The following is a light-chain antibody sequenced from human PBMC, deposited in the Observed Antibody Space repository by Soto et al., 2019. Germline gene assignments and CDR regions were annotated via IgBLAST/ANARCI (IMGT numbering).Light chain of an antibody. CDR3: QQYSSYST. CDR2: GAS. Sequence: DIQMTQSPSTLSASVGDRVTITCRASQSISSWLAWYQQKPGKAPKLLIYGASSLETGVPSTFSGSGSGTEFTLTISSLQPDDFATYYCQQYSSYSTLGQGTKVDIK. CDR1: QSISSW. V-gene: IGKV1-5*01. J-gene: IGKJ1*01.